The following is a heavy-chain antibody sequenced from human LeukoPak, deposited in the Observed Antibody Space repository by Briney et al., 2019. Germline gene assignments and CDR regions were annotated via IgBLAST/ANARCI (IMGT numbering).Heavy chain of an antibody. V-gene: IGHV3-48*01. Sequence: GGSLRLSCAASGFTFSTYSMNWVRQAPGKGLEWISYISHGSTRIFYADSVEGRFTVSRDDAKNALYLQMNSLRVEDTAVYYCTRDPGYSYAMDCWGQGILVTVSS. CDR1: GFTFSTYS. CDR2: ISHGSTRI. CDR3: TRDPGYSYAMDC. J-gene: IGHJ4*02. D-gene: IGHD5-18*01.